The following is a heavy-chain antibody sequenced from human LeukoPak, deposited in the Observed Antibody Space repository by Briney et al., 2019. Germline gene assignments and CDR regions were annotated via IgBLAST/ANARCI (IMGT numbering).Heavy chain of an antibody. J-gene: IGHJ4*02. Sequence: SETLSLTCTVSGGSISSYYWSWIRQPPGKGLEWIGYIYYSGSTNYNPSLKSRITISVDTSKNQFSLKLSSVTAADTAVYYCASRHDYGDLGTFDYWGQGTLVTVSS. CDR2: IYYSGST. CDR1: GGSISSYY. V-gene: IGHV4-59*12. D-gene: IGHD4-17*01. CDR3: ASRHDYGDLGTFDY.